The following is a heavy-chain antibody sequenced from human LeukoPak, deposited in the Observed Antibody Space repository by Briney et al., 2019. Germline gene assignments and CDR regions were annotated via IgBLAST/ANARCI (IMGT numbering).Heavy chain of an antibody. V-gene: IGHV1-2*02. Sequence: GASVKVSCKASGYTFTGYYMHWVRQAPGQGLEWMGWINPNSGGTNYALKFQGRVTMTRDTSISTAYMELSRLRSDDTAVYYCARKRKSGGSATSDWFDPWGQGTLVTVSS. CDR1: GYTFTGYY. D-gene: IGHD2-15*01. J-gene: IGHJ5*02. CDR3: ARKRKSGGSATSDWFDP. CDR2: INPNSGGT.